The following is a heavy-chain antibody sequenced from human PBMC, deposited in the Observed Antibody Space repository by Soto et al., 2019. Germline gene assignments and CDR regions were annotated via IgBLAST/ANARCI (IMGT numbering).Heavy chain of an antibody. D-gene: IGHD6-13*01. J-gene: IGHJ4*02. CDR1: GFTFSSHA. V-gene: IGHV3-23*01. CDR3: TTKNGYTAPTEY. CDR2: INGGVGTT. Sequence: PGGSLRLSCAASGFTFSSHAMNWVRQAPGKSLEWVSSINGGVGTTYYLYADSVKGRFSISRDNSKNTLYLQMYSLKSEDTAVYYCTTKNGYTAPTEYWGQGTLVTVSS.